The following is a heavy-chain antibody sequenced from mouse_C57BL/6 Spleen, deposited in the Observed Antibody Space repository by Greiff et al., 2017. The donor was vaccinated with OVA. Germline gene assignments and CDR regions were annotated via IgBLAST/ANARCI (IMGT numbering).Heavy chain of an antibody. CDR3: ARYEGLYAMDY. V-gene: IGHV7-3*01. J-gene: IGHJ4*01. CDR1: GFTFTDYY. CDR2: IRNKANGYTT. Sequence: EVMLVESGGGLVQPGGSLSLSCAASGFTFTDYYMSWVRQPPGKALEWLGFIRNKANGYTTEYSASVKGRFTISRDNSQSILYLQMNALRAEDSATYYCARYEGLYAMDYWGQGTSVTVSS.